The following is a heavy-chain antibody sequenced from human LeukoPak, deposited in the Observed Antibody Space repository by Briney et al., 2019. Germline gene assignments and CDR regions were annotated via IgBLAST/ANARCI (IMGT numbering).Heavy chain of an antibody. D-gene: IGHD1-26*01. CDR1: GGSISSSSYH. CDR3: ASRVGPNYYYYYMDV. J-gene: IGHJ6*03. Sequence: SETLSLTCTVSGGSISSSSYHWGWIRQPPGKGLEWIGSIYYSGSTYYNPSLKSRVTISVDTSKNQFSLKLSSVTAADTAVYYCASRVGPNYYYYYMDVWGKGTTVTISS. CDR2: IYYSGST. V-gene: IGHV4-39*07.